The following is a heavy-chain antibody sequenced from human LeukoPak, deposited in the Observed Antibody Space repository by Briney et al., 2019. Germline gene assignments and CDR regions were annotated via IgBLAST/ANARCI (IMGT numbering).Heavy chain of an antibody. V-gene: IGHV4-59*12. Sequence: SETLSLTCTVSGGSISSYYWSWIRQPPGKGLEWIGYIHYSGSTDYNPSLKSQVTISVDTSKNQFSLKLSSVTAADTAVYYCARVGYSSGWSNFDYWGQGTLVTVSS. CDR1: GGSISSYY. D-gene: IGHD6-19*01. CDR2: IHYSGST. CDR3: ARVGYSSGWSNFDY. J-gene: IGHJ4*02.